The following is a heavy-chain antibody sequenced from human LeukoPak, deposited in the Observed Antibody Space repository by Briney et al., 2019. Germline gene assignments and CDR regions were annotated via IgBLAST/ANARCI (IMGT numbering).Heavy chain of an antibody. CDR1: CGSISIRDYY. CDR2: IYYSGST. V-gene: IGHV4-30-4*02. CDR3: ASHIVLVPAAIHPVDY. D-gene: IGHD2-2*01. J-gene: IGHJ4*02. Sequence: SDTLSLTCTLSCGSISIRDYYWSWIRQPPRKGLEWFVYIYYSGSTYYNPSLKSRITISVDTSKSQFSLKLSSVTAADTAVYYCASHIVLVPAAIHPVDYWGQGTLVTVSS.